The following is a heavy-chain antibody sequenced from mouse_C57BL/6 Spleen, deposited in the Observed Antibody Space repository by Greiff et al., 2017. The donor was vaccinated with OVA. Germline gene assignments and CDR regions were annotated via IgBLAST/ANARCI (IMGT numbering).Heavy chain of an antibody. V-gene: IGHV1-5*01. CDR3: TRAGPWCAY. CDR1: GYTFTSYW. J-gene: IGHJ3*01. Sequence: VQLQQSGTVLARPGASVKMSCKTSGYTFTSYWMHWVKQRPGQGLEWIGAIYPGNSDTSYNQKFKGKAKLTAVTSASTAYMELSSLTNEDSAVYYCTRAGPWCAYWGQGTLVTVSA. CDR2: IYPGNSDT.